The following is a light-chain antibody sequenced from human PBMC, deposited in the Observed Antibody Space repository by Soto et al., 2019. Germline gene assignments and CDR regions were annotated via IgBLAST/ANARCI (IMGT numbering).Light chain of an antibody. CDR3: QQYNVVPPT. Sequence: DIQMTQSPSSLSAFLGDRVTITCRASQDISIYLNWFQQKPGKAPKLLIYDASNLENGVPSRFTGSGSGTDFTLTINSLQPDESATYYCQQYNVVPPTFGQGTRLEI. V-gene: IGKV1-33*01. CDR1: QDISIY. CDR2: DAS. J-gene: IGKJ2*01.